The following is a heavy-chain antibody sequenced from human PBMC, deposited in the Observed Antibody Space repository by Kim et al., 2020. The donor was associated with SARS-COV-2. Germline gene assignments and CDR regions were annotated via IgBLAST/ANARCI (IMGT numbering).Heavy chain of an antibody. CDR2: ISYDGSNK. Sequence: GGSLRLSCAASGFTFSSYGMHWVRQAPGKGLEWVAVISYDGSNKYYADSVKGRFTISRDNSKNTLYLQMNSLRAEDTAVYYCAREGGELGAFDIWGQGTIVTVSS. V-gene: IGHV3-33*05. CDR1: GFTFSSYG. J-gene: IGHJ3*02. CDR3: AREGGELGAFDI. D-gene: IGHD1-26*01.